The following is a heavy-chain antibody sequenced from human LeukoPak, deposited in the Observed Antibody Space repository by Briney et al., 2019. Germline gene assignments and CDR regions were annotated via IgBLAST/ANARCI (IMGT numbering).Heavy chain of an antibody. J-gene: IGHJ3*01. CDR1: GYTFSNYG. Sequence: GASVKASCKTSGYTFSNYGISWVRQVPGQGLEWLGWITFFNGDTKYAQKVQDRVSMTSNRSTNTAFLELRNLRSGDTAVYYCAKSMTPVTLDAFHVWGQGTLVTVSS. CDR2: ITFFNGDT. CDR3: AKSMTPVTLDAFHV. V-gene: IGHV1-18*04. D-gene: IGHD4-17*01.